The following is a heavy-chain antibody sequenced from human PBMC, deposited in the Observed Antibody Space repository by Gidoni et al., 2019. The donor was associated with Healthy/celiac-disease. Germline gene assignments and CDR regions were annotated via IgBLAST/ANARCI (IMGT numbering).Heavy chain of an antibody. CDR3: AKGWYSGSYYLGGDDY. V-gene: IGHV3-30*18. Sequence: QVQLVESGGGVVQPGRSLRLSCAASGFTFISYGMHWVRQAPGKGLEWVAVISYDGSNKYYADSVKGRFTISRDNSKNTLYLQMNSLRAEDTAVYYCAKGWYSGSYYLGGDDYWGQGTLVTVSS. D-gene: IGHD1-26*01. CDR1: GFTFISYG. J-gene: IGHJ4*02. CDR2: ISYDGSNK.